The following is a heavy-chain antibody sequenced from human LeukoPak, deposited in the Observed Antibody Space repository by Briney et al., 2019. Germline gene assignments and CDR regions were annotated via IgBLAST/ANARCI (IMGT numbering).Heavy chain of an antibody. CDR1: GFTFSNYW. J-gene: IGHJ4*02. CDR3: ARDGASYSNYEGNFDY. CDR2: LKGAGSVK. D-gene: IGHD4-11*01. Sequence: GGSLRLSCAASGFTFSNYWMSWVRQAPGKGLEFMANLKGAGSVKYYVDSVKGRFTISRDNDKNLVHLQMNSLRAEDTAVYYCARDGASYSNYEGNFDYWGQGTLVTVSS. V-gene: IGHV3-7*01.